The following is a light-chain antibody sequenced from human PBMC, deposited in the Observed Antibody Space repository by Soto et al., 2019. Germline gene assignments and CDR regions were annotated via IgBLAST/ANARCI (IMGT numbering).Light chain of an antibody. CDR3: SSYAGSNTCYV. J-gene: IGLJ1*01. CDR2: EVS. CDR1: SSDVGGYNY. Sequence: PGQSVTISCTGTSSDVGGYNYVSWYQQHPGKAPKLMIYEVSKRPSGVPDRFSGSKSGNTASLTVSGLQAEDEADYYCSSYAGSNTCYVFGTGTKVTV. V-gene: IGLV2-8*01.